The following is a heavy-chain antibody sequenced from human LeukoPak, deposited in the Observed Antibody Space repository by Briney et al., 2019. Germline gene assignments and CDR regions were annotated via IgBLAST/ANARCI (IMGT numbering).Heavy chain of an antibody. V-gene: IGHV4-4*07. D-gene: IGHD6-19*01. CDR2: IYTSGST. J-gene: IGHJ4*02. CDR3: ARTPSGAVAGNFDY. CDR1: GGSLSSYY. Sequence: SETLSLTCTVSGGSLSSYYWSWVRQPAGEGVGWIGRIYTSGSTNYNPSLKSRVTMSVDTSKNQFSRKLSSVTAADTAVYYCARTPSGAVAGNFDYWGQGTLVTVSS.